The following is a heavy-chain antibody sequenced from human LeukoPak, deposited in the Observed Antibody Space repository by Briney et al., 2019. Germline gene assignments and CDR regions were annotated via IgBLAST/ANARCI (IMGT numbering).Heavy chain of an antibody. CDR2: INPSGGGT. CDR3: ARERSIAARHFVY. CDR1: GYTFTSYY. J-gene: IGHJ4*02. Sequence: ASVKVSCKASGYTFTSYYVHWVRQAPGQGLEWMGIINPSGGGTSYAQKFQGRVTMTGDTSTSTVCMELSSLRSEDTAVYYCARERSIAARHFVYWGQGTLVTVSS. V-gene: IGHV1-46*01. D-gene: IGHD6-6*01.